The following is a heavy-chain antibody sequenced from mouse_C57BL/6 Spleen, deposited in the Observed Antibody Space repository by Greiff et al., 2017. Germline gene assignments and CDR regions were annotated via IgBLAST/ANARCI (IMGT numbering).Heavy chain of an antibody. CDR1: GYAFSSSW. V-gene: IGHV1-82*01. CDR2: IYPGDGDT. D-gene: IGHD1-1*01. J-gene: IGHJ4*01. CDR3: ARTTTVARNYAMDY. Sequence: QVQLKESGPELVKPGASVKISCKASGYAFSSSWMNWVKQRPGKGLEWIGRIYPGDGDTNYNGKFKGKATLTADKSSSTAYMQLSSLTSEDSAVYFCARTTTVARNYAMDYWGQGTSVTVSS.